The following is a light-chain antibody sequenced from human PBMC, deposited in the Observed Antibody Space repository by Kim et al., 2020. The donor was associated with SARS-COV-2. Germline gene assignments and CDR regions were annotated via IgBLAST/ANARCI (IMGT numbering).Light chain of an antibody. CDR2: DTH. CDR3: LISSSGVRV. J-gene: IGLJ2*01. Sequence: QAVVTQEPSLTVSPGGTVTLTCGSSTGAVTSGHFPYWFQQKPGQAPTTLIVDTHNKHPWTPARFSGSLHGGKAALTLSGAQPEDEAEYDCLISSSGVRVFGGGTQLTVL. CDR1: TGAVTSGHF. V-gene: IGLV7-46*01.